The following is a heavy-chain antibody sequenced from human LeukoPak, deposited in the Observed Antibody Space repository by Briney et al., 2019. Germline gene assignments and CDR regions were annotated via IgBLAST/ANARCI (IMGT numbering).Heavy chain of an antibody. CDR1: GGSSSGYY. J-gene: IGHJ4*02. V-gene: IGHV4-34*01. D-gene: IGHD2-2*03. Sequence: PSESLSLTCAVYGGSSSGYYLSWIRQPPGKGLEWIWEINHSGSTNYNPSLKSRVSILSDTSNSCFSLKLTTVTTADTAVYYYSGYPAGSVPDSWGQGTLVTVSS. CDR2: INHSGST. CDR3: SGYPAGSVPDS.